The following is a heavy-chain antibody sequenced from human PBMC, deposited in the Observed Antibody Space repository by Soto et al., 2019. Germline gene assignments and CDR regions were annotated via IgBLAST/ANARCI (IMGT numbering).Heavy chain of an antibody. V-gene: IGHV2-5*02. CDR2: IYWDDDR. CDR3: AQPKQTGYRLFDT. D-gene: IGHD5-18*01. CDR1: GFSLSADGVA. Sequence: ITLKETGPTVVKPTQTVTLTCAVSGFSLSADGVAVGWIRQSPGQALEWLALIYWDDDRRYSPSLAARLTIKKDTSRNQVVLTMTIVHPVYICTYFCAQPKQTGYRLFDTWGRGTLVTVSS. J-gene: IGHJ4*02.